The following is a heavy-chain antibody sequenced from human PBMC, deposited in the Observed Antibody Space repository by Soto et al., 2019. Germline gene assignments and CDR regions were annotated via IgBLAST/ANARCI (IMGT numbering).Heavy chain of an antibody. V-gene: IGHV3-74*01. J-gene: IGHJ5*02. D-gene: IGHD3-22*01. Sequence: GGSLRLSCAASGCTFSTYWMHWIRQVPGKRLQWGSGMSSAASLTYYGDAVKVRFTDYRDNARNTLRLKMIRQRVEATAVYYCFRGGQCITTRCNGNWFDPWGQGTLVTVSA. CDR2: MSSAASLT. CDR1: GCTFSTYW. CDR3: FRGGQCITTRCNGNWFDP.